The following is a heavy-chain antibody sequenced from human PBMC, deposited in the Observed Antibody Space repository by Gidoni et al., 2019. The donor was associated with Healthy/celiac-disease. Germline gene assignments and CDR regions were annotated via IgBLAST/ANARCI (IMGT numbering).Heavy chain of an antibody. CDR1: GRSISSGGYY. J-gene: IGHJ4*02. CDR2: IYYSGGT. V-gene: IGHV4-31*03. D-gene: IGHD3-16*01. CDR3: ARESPDTYGMFDY. Sequence: QVQLQESGPGLVKPSQTLSLTCTVSGRSISSGGYYWSWFRQHPGKGLEWIGYIYYSGGTYYNPSLKSRVTLSVDTSKNQFSLKLSSVTAADTAVYYCARESPDTYGMFDYWGQGTLVTVSS.